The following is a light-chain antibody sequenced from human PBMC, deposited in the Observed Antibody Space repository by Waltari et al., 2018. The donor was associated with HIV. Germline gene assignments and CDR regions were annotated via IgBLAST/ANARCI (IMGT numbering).Light chain of an antibody. Sequence: DIQLTQSPSFLSASVGDRVTITCRASQGVSNYLAWYQQKPGKAPKLLIYSASTLKSGVPPRFSGRKSGTEFTLTNSSLQPEDFATDYCQQLDSNPSRFTFGPGTKVDIK. CDR1: QGVSNY. CDR2: SAS. J-gene: IGKJ3*01. V-gene: IGKV1-9*01. CDR3: QQLDSNPSRFT.